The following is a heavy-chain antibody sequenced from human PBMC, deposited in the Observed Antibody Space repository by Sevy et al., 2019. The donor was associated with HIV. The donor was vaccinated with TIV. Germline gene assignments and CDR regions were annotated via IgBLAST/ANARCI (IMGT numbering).Heavy chain of an antibody. D-gene: IGHD4-17*01. V-gene: IGHV1-2*02. CDR3: ARLTTMPTSDDYGMDV. CDR2: INPNNGGT. CDR1: KYTFTDYY. Sequence: ASVKVSCKASKYTFTDYYVHWVRQAPGQGLEWMGWINPNNGGTNYAQKFQGRVTMTRDTSISTAYMELGRLTSGDTAVYYCARLTTMPTSDDYGMDVWGQGTTVTVSS. J-gene: IGHJ6*02.